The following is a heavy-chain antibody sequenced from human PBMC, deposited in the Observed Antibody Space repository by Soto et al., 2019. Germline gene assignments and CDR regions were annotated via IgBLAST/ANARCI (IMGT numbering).Heavy chain of an antibody. D-gene: IGHD3-3*01. CDR2: IWYDGSNK. Sequence: QVQLVESGGGVVQPGRSLRLSCAASGLTFSSYGMHWVRQAPGKGLEWVAVIWYDGSNKYYADSVKGRFTISRDNSKNTLYLQMNSLRAEDTAVYYCARDRGSYDFWSGHKTYYGMDVWGQGTTVTVSS. V-gene: IGHV3-33*01. J-gene: IGHJ6*02. CDR1: GLTFSSYG. CDR3: ARDRGSYDFWSGHKTYYGMDV.